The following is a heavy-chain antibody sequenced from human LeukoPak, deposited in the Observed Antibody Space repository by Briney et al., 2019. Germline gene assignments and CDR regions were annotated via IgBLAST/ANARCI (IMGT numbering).Heavy chain of an antibody. D-gene: IGHD2-15*01. J-gene: IGHJ4*02. CDR3: ARERRYCSGDNCYSGHDY. Sequence: GGSLRLSCAVSGFTVSSNHMSWVRQAPGKGLEWVSLIHSGGNTDYADSLKDRVTISRDNSKNMVNLQINSLRPEDTAVYYCARERRYCSGDNCYSGHDYWGQGTLVIVSS. CDR2: IHSGGNT. V-gene: IGHV3-53*01. CDR1: GFTVSSNH.